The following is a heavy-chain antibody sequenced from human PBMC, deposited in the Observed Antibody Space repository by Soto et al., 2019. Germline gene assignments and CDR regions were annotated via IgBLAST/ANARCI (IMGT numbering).Heavy chain of an antibody. J-gene: IGHJ4*02. V-gene: IGHV1-69*01. CDR2: IIPIFGTA. Sequence: GGSVEGSRKGSGGTFRSYSISWGRQGPGQGVEWMGGIIPIFGTANYAQKFQGRVTITADESTSTAYMELSSLRSEDTAVYYCARAALFYYYDSSGSRSLDYWGQGTLVTVSS. D-gene: IGHD3-22*01. CDR3: ARAALFYYYDSSGSRSLDY. CDR1: GGTFRSYS.